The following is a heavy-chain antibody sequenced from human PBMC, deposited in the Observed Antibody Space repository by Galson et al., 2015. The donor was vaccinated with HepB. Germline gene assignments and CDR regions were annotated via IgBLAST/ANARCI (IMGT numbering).Heavy chain of an antibody. Sequence: SVKVSCKASGYTFTSYAMHWVRQAPGQRLEWMGWINAGNGNTKYSQKFQGRVTITRDTSASTAYMELSSLRSEDTAVYYCARDWRSYSSSSLEGFDPWGQGTLVTVSS. CDR2: INAGNGNT. CDR1: GYTFTSYA. V-gene: IGHV1-3*01. D-gene: IGHD6-13*01. CDR3: ARDWRSYSSSSLEGFDP. J-gene: IGHJ5*02.